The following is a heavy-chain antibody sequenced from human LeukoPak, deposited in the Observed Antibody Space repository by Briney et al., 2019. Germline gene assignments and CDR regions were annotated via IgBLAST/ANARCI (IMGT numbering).Heavy chain of an antibody. CDR1: GFTFSSFG. V-gene: IGHV3-30*18. CDR3: AKELAAGGPQDY. CDR2: ISYDGRKQ. D-gene: IGHD6-13*01. Sequence: GGSLRLSCAASGFTFSSFGMHWVRQAPGMGPEWVAVISYDGRKQYYADSVKGRFTISRDNSKNTLYLQMNSLRGEDTAMYYCAKELAAGGPQDYWGQGTLVTVSS. J-gene: IGHJ4*02.